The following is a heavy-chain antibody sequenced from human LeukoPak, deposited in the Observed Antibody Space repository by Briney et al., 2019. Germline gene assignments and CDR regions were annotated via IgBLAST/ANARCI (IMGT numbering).Heavy chain of an antibody. J-gene: IGHJ6*04. D-gene: IGHD3-10*02. V-gene: IGHV3-30*02. CDR1: SSYY. CDR2: IRYDGSNK. CDR3: AELGITMIGGV. Sequence: SSYYWGWIRQPPGKGLEWVAFIRYDGSNKYYADSVKGRFTISRDNAKNSLYLQMNSLRAEDTAVYYCAELGITMIGGVWGKGTTVTISS.